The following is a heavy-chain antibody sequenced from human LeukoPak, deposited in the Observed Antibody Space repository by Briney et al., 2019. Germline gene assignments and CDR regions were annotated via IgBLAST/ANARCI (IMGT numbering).Heavy chain of an antibody. CDR2: IYPADSDI. D-gene: IGHD2-15*01. V-gene: IGHV5-51*01. Sequence: PGESLKISCKGSGYSITNYWIAWVRQMPGKGLEWMGIIYPADSDIRYSPSFQGQVTISADKSISTAYLRWSSLKASDTAMYYCARQEYCSGGSCYTWFDPWGQGTLVTVSS. CDR3: ARQEYCSGGSCYTWFDP. J-gene: IGHJ5*02. CDR1: GYSITNYW.